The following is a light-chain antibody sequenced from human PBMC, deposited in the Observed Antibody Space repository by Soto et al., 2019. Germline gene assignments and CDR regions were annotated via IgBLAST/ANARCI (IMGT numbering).Light chain of an antibody. V-gene: IGKV3-15*01. J-gene: IGKJ1*01. CDR3: QQFNNWPRT. CDR2: GAS. CDR1: QSVSSNY. Sequence: EIVFTQSPGTLSLSPGERATLSCRASQSVSSNYLAWYQQKPGQAPRLLIYGASTRATGIPARFSGSGSGTEFTLTISSLQSEDFAIYYCQQFNNWPRTFGQGTKVDI.